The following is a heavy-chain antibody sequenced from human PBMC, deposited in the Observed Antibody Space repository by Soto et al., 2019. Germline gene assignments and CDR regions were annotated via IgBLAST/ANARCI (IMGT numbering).Heavy chain of an antibody. D-gene: IGHD2-2*02. Sequence: SGPTLVNPTQTLTLTCTFSGFSLSTSGAGVGWIRQPPGKALEWLALIYWDDDKRYSPSLKSRLTITKDTSKNQVVLTMTNMDPVDTATYYCAHIVVVPAAIPVFDYWGQGTLVTVSS. CDR1: GFSLSTSGAG. V-gene: IGHV2-5*02. CDR3: AHIVVVPAAIPVFDY. CDR2: IYWDDDK. J-gene: IGHJ4*02.